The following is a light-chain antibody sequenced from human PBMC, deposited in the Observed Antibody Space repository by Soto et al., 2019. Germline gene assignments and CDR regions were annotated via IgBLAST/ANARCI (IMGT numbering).Light chain of an antibody. Sequence: EILMSQSPATLSVSPGERATLSCRASQSIGNNLAWYQQKPGQAPRLLIHGASTRATGIPARFSGTGSGTEFTLTISSLQSEDSAVSYCQQHDNWPLTFGPGTKVEIK. CDR2: GAS. CDR3: QQHDNWPLT. J-gene: IGKJ1*01. CDR1: QSIGNN. V-gene: IGKV3-15*01.